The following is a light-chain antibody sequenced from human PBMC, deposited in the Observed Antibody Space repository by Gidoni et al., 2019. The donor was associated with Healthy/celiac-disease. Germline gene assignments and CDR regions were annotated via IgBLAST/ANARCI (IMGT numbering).Light chain of an antibody. CDR1: QSVSSN. V-gene: IGKV3-15*01. CDR3: QQYNNWPPST. J-gene: IGKJ2*01. Sequence: EIVLTHSPATLSVSPGERATLSCRASQSVSSNLAWYQQKPGQAPRLLIYGASTRATGIPARFSGSASGTEFTLTISSLQSEDFAVYYCQQYNNWPPSTFXXXTKLVIK. CDR2: GAS.